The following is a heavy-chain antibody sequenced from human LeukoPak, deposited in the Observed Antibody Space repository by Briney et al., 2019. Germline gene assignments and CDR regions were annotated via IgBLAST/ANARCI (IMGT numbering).Heavy chain of an antibody. V-gene: IGHV5-51*01. CDR2: IYPGDSDT. Sequence: GESLKISCKGSGYSFNTYWIGWVRQMPGKGLEWMGIIYPGDSDTKYSPSFQGQVTISADKSISTAYLQWSSLKASDTAMYYCARPHYYGSGSYFAFDIWGQGTMVTVSS. D-gene: IGHD3-10*01. CDR3: ARPHYYGSGSYFAFDI. CDR1: GYSFNTYW. J-gene: IGHJ3*02.